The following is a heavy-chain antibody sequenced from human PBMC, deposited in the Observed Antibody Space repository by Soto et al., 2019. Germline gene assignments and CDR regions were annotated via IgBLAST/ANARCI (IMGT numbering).Heavy chain of an antibody. D-gene: IGHD2-2*01. CDR1: GGSISSSSYY. V-gene: IGHV4-39*01. CDR3: ARLYLVVVPAAIPLIAFDI. CDR2: IYYSGST. J-gene: IGHJ3*02. Sequence: QLQLQESGPGLVKPSETLSLTCTVSGGSISSSSYYWGWIRQPPGKGLEWIGSIYYSGSTYYNPSLKSRVTISVDTSKNQFSLKLSSVTAADTAVYYCARLYLVVVPAAIPLIAFDIWGQGTMVTVSS.